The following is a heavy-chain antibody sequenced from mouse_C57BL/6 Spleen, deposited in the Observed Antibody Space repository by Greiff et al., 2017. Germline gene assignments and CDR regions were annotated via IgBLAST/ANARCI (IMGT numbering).Heavy chain of an antibody. CDR1: GFSLTSYG. V-gene: IGHV2-2*01. CDR3: ASYYYYAMDY. Sequence: QVQLKQSGPGLVQPSQSLSITCTVSGFSLTSYGVHWVRQSPGKGLVWLGVIWSGGSTDYNAAFISRLSISKDNSKSQVFFKMNSLQAEDTAIYYCASYYYYAMDYWGQGTSVTVSS. J-gene: IGHJ4*01. CDR2: IWSGGST. D-gene: IGHD2-1*01.